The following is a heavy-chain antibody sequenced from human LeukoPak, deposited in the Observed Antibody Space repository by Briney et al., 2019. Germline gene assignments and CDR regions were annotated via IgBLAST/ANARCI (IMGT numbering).Heavy chain of an antibody. J-gene: IGHJ4*02. D-gene: IGHD3-9*01. CDR3: ARQPPFVLRYFDWLPFEDY. Sequence: SETLSPTCTVSGGSISSSSYYWGWIRQPPGKGLEWIGSIYYSGSTYYNPSLKSRVTISVDTSKNQFSLKLSSVTAADTAVYYCARQPPFVLRYFDWLPFEDYWGQGTLVTVSS. V-gene: IGHV4-39*01. CDR2: IYYSGST. CDR1: GGSISSSSYY.